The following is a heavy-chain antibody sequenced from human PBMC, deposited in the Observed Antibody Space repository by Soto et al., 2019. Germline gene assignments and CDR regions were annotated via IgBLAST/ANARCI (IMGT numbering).Heavy chain of an antibody. CDR3: AHIAYAWVLGGFDY. D-gene: IGHD3-16*01. J-gene: IGHJ4*02. Sequence: QITLKESGPTLVKPTQTLTLTCTFSGFSLSTTAVGVGWIRQPPGKALEWVAVIYWDDDKRYSPSLKSRLTITKDTSKNQVVLTMTNMAPVDTATYYCAHIAYAWVLGGFDYWGQGTLVTVSS. CDR2: IYWDDDK. V-gene: IGHV2-5*02. CDR1: GFSLSTTAVG.